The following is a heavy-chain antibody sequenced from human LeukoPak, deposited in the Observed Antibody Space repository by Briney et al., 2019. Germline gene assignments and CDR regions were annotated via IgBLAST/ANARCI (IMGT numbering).Heavy chain of an antibody. J-gene: IGHJ4*02. D-gene: IGHD3-22*01. V-gene: IGHV3-23*01. CDR3: AKVGSGYYDYLDF. Sequence: GGSLSLSCAASGFVFRSYAMSWVRQAPGKGLEWVSGISSSGGSTYHADSVRGRFTISRDNSKNTQYLQMNSLRVEDTAVYYCAKVGSGYYDYLDFWGQGILITVSS. CDR2: ISSSGGST. CDR1: GFVFRSYA.